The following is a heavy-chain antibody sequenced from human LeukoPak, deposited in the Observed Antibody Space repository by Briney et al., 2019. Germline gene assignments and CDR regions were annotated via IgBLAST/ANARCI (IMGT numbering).Heavy chain of an antibody. Sequence: GGSLRLSCAASGFTFSSYSMNWVRQAPGKGLEWVSSISSSSSYIYYADSVKGRFTISRDNAKNSLYLQMNSLRAEDTAVYYCARDRDYGVYSGAFDIWGQGTMVTVSS. CDR2: ISSSSSYI. V-gene: IGHV3-21*01. CDR1: GFTFSSYS. J-gene: IGHJ3*02. CDR3: ARDRDYGVYSGAFDI. D-gene: IGHD4-17*01.